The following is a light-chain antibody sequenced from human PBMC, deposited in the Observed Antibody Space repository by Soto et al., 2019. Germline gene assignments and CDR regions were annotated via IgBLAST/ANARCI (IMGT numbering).Light chain of an antibody. V-gene: IGKV3-11*01. CDR2: DAF. Sequence: EIVLTQSPATLSLSPGERATLSCRASQSVSNYLAWYQEKPGQAPRLLIYDAFNRATGIQARFSGSGSGTDFTLTIRSLEPEDFAVYYCHQRSSWPITFGQGTRLEIK. J-gene: IGKJ5*01. CDR3: HQRSSWPIT. CDR1: QSVSNY.